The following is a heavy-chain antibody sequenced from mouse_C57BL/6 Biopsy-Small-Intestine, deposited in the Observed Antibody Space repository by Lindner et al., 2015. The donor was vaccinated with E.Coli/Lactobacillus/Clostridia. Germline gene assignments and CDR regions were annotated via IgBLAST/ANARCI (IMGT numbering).Heavy chain of an antibody. CDR1: GYAFSNSW. Sequence: VQLQESGPELVKPGASVKISCKASGYAFSNSWMNWVKQRPGRGLEWIGRIYPRDGDTHFNEKFKDKATLTADKSSSTAYMQLSSLTSEDSAVYYCAKGEGYAVDYWGQGASVTVSS. V-gene: IGHV1-82*01. CDR3: AKGEGYAVDY. J-gene: IGHJ4*01. CDR2: IYPRDGDT.